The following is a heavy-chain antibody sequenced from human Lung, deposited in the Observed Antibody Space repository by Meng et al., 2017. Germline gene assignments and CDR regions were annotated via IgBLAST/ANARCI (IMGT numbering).Heavy chain of an antibody. D-gene: IGHD3-22*01. CDR2: IHHSGST. Sequence: QVQLQESGPGLVKPSGTLSLTCAVSGASIDTDNWWTWVRQSPGKGLEWIGEIHHSGSTNYNPSLKSRVILSVEKSKNQFSLKVNSVTAADTAVYYCARGYYSDSHWGQGTLVTVSS. V-gene: IGHV4-4*02. CDR1: GASIDTDNW. CDR3: ARGYYSDSH. J-gene: IGHJ4*02.